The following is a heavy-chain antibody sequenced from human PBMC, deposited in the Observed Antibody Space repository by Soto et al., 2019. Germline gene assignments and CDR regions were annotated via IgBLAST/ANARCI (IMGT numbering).Heavy chain of an antibody. J-gene: IGHJ4*02. CDR1: GFTFSSYG. CDR3: ARGGGTTYYDFWSGYLLYY. Sequence: GGSLRLSCAASGFTFSSYGMHWVRQAPGKGLEWVAVIWYDGSNKYYADSVKGRFTISRDNSKNTLYLQMNSLRAEDTAVYYCARGGGTTYYDFWSGYLLYYWGQGTLVTVSS. D-gene: IGHD3-3*01. CDR2: IWYDGSNK. V-gene: IGHV3-33*01.